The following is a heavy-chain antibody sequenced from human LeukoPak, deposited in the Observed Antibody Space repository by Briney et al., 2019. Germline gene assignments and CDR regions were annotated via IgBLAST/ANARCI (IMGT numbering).Heavy chain of an antibody. CDR2: MNPNSGNT. V-gene: IGHV1-8*03. D-gene: IGHD3-3*01. J-gene: IGHJ5*02. Sequence: ASVKVSCKASGYTFTSYDINWVRQATGQGLERMGWMNPNSGNTGYAQKFQGRVTITRNTSISTAYMELSSLRSEDTAVYYCARHYDFWSGYYNWFDPWGQGTLVTVSS. CDR3: ARHYDFWSGYYNWFDP. CDR1: GYTFTSYD.